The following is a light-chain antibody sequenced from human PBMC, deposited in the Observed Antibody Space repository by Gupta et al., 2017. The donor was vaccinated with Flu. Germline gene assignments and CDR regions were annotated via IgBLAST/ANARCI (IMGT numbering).Light chain of an antibody. V-gene: IGKV1-5*03. CDR2: KAS. J-gene: IGKJ5*01. CDR1: QSIRSW. CDR3: QQENSYAIT. Sequence: DIQMTQSPSTLSASVGDRVTITCRASQSIRSWLAWYQQKPGKAPKLLIYKASSLESGVPSRFSGSGSGTEFTPTISSLQPDDFATYYCQQENSYAITFGQGTRLEIK.